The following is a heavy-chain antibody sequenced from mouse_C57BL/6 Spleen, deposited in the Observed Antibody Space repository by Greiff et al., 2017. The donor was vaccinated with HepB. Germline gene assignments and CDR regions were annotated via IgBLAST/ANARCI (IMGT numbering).Heavy chain of an antibody. CDR3: ARGGPPAMDY. V-gene: IGHV1-61*01. CDR2: IYPSDSET. CDR1: GYTFTSYW. J-gene: IGHJ4*01. Sequence: VQLQQSGAELVRPGSSVKLSCKASGYTFTSYWMDWVKQRPGQGLEWIGNIYPSDSETHYNQKFKDKATLTVDKSSSTAYMQLSSLTSEDSAVYYCARGGPPAMDYWGQGTSVTVSS.